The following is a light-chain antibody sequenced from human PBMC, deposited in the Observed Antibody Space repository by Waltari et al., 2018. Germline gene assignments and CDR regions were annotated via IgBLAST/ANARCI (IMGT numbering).Light chain of an antibody. CDR3: CSYAGSSSVV. V-gene: IGLV2-23*01. J-gene: IGLJ2*01. CDR2: EGS. Sequence: QSALTQPASVSGSPGQSITIPCTGTSSDVGSYHLVPWYQQHPGKAPKLRIYEGSKRPSGVSNRFSGSKSGNTASLTISGLQAEDEADYYCCSYAGSSSVVFGGGTKLTVL. CDR1: SSDVGSYHL.